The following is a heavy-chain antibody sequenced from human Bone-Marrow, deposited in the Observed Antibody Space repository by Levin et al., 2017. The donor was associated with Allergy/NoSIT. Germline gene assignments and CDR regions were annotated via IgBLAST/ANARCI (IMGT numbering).Heavy chain of an antibody. CDR3: ARDSGSTPLYYFDY. CDR1: GFTFSSYA. Sequence: GESLKISCAASGFTFSSYAMHWVRQAPGKGLEWVAVISYDGSNKYYADSVKGRFTISRDNSKNTLYLQMNSLRAEDTAVYYCARDSGSTPLYYFDYWGQGTLVTVSS. V-gene: IGHV3-30-3*01. CDR2: ISYDGSNK. D-gene: IGHD1-26*01. J-gene: IGHJ4*02.